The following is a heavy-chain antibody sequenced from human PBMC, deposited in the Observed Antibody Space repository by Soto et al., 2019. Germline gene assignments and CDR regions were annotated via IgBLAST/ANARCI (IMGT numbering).Heavy chain of an antibody. D-gene: IGHD3-22*01. CDR2: IRSKTSSETR. CDR3: TTDGFTGIVGI. V-gene: IGHV3-15*01. Sequence: GGSLRLSCAASGFPFTKAWMTWVRQAPGKGLEWVGRIRSKTSSETREYAAPVKGRSTISRDDSKNMLYLEMNSLKIEDTGVYYCTTDGFTGIVGIWGQGTMVTVSS. J-gene: IGHJ3*02. CDR1: GFPFTKAW.